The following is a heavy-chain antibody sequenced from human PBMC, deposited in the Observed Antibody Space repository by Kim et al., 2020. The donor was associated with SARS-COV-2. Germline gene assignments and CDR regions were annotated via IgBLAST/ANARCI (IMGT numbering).Heavy chain of an antibody. Sequence: GGSLRLSCAASGFTFSSYSMNWVRQAPGKGLEWVSYISSSSSTIYYADSVKGRFTISRDNAKNSLYLQMNSLRDEDTAVYYCARDRGSGWSVGAYYYGMDVWGQGTTVTVSS. V-gene: IGHV3-48*02. CDR3: ARDRGSGWSVGAYYYGMDV. J-gene: IGHJ6*02. D-gene: IGHD6-19*01. CDR2: ISSSSSTI. CDR1: GFTFSSYS.